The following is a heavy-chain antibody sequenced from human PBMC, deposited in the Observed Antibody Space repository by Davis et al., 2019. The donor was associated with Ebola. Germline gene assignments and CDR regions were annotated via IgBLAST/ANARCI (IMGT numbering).Heavy chain of an antibody. CDR2: ISGSGDST. CDR3: ARYCHYPDCSYFDC. J-gene: IGHJ4*02. Sequence: PGGSLRLSCAASGFTFSSYAMSWVRQAPGKGLEWVSAISGSGDSTYYSDSVRGRFSISRDNSKNTLYLQMNSLRAEDTATYYRARYCHYPDCSYFDCWGQGTVVAVSS. CDR1: GFTFSSYA. V-gene: IGHV3-23*01. D-gene: IGHD2-15*01.